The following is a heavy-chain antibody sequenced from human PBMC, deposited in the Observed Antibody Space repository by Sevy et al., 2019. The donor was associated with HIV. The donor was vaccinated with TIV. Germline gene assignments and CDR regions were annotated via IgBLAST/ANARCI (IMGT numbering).Heavy chain of an antibody. D-gene: IGHD1-26*01. CDR1: GFTFTSDY. V-gene: IGHV3-74*01. CDR2: INTDGKII. Sequence: GGSLRLSCAASGFTFTSDYMHWVRQPPGKGLVWVSHINTDGKIIRYADSVKGRFTTSRDNAKNTLYLQMNSLRAEVTAVYYCARGSRGTFGSWGQGTLVTVSS. J-gene: IGHJ4*02. CDR3: ARGSRGTFGS.